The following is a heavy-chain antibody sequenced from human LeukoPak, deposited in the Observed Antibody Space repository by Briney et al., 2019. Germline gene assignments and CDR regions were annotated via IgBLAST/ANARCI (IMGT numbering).Heavy chain of an antibody. D-gene: IGHD3-22*01. V-gene: IGHV1-2*02. CDR3: AREHSSSGPPGY. J-gene: IGHJ4*02. Sequence: ASVKASCKASGYTFTGYYMHWVRQAPGQGLEWMGWINPNSGGTNYAQKFQGRVTMTRDTSISTAYMELSRLRSDDTAVYYCAREHSSSGPPGYWGQGTLVTVSS. CDR1: GYTFTGYY. CDR2: INPNSGGT.